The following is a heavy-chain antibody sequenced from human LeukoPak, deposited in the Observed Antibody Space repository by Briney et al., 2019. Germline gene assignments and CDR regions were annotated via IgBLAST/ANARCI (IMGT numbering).Heavy chain of an antibody. V-gene: IGHV3-21*06. CDR1: GFTFSNYN. D-gene: IGHD6-19*01. Sequence: GGSLSLSCAASGFTFSNYNMNWVRQAPGKGLEWVSSISGSGAYIYYADSVKGRFTISRDNAKNSLYLQMISLRAEDMAVYYCARGVAVAGTGFDPWGQGTLVTVSS. J-gene: IGHJ5*02. CDR2: ISGSGAYI. CDR3: ARGVAVAGTGFDP.